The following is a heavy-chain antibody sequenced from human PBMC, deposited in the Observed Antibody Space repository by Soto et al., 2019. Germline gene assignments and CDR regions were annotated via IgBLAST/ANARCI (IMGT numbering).Heavy chain of an antibody. V-gene: IGHV1-18*01. CDR1: GYTFDTYG. J-gene: IGHJ4*02. CDR3: ARGHYYDSSGPDDY. CDR2: ISAYNGNT. Sequence: QVQLVQSGPEVKKPGASVKVSCKASGYTFDTYGFSWVRQAPGQGLEWMGWISAYNGNTNYAQKVQGRVTMTTDTSTSTAYMELRSLRSDDTAVYYCARGHYYDSSGPDDYWGQGTLVTVSS. D-gene: IGHD3-22*01.